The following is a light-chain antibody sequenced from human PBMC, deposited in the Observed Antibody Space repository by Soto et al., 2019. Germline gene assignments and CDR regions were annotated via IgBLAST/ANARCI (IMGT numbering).Light chain of an antibody. CDR2: AAA. CDR1: QSVSSAF. Sequence: IVLTQYPGPLSLSPGERATLSCRASQSVSSAFFAWYQQKPGQPLRLLIYAAASRATGIPDRFSGSGSATDFTLTISRLEPEYFAVYYCQQYGDSPPTFGRGTKVDIK. CDR3: QQYGDSPPT. V-gene: IGKV3-20*01. J-gene: IGKJ2*01.